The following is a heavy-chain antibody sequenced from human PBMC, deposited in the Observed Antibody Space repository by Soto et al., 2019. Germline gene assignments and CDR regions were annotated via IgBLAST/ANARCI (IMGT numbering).Heavy chain of an antibody. CDR2: ISAYNGNT. D-gene: IGHD2-15*01. CDR1: GYTFTSYG. CDR3: ARDLQVYCSGGSCLGYYYYYMDV. J-gene: IGHJ6*03. Sequence: ASVKVSCKASGYTFTSYGISWVRQAPGQGLEWMGWISAYNGNTNYAQKLQGRVTMTTDTSTSTAYMELRSLRSDDTAVYYCARDLQVYCSGGSCLGYYYYYMDVWGKGTTVTVSS. V-gene: IGHV1-18*01.